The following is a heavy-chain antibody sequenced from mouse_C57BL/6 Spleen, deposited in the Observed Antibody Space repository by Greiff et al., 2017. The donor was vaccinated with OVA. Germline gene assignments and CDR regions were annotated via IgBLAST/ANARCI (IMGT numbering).Heavy chain of an antibody. V-gene: IGHV1-50*01. Sequence: QVQLQQPGAELVKPGASVKLSCKASGYTFTSYWMQWVKQRPGQGLEWIGEIDPSDSYTNYNQKFKGKATLTVDTSSSTAYMQLSSLTSEDSAVYYSARGGWDGYWGQGTTLTVSS. CDR3: ARGGWDGY. D-gene: IGHD4-1*01. CDR1: GYTFTSYW. CDR2: IDPSDSYT. J-gene: IGHJ2*01.